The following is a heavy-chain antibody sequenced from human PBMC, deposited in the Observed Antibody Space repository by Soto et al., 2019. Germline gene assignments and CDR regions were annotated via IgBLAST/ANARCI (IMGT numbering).Heavy chain of an antibody. V-gene: IGHV1-69*02. J-gene: IGHJ4*02. Sequence: ASVKVSCKASGGTFSSYTISWVRQAPGQGLEWMGRIIPILGIANYAQKFQGRVTITADKSTAYLQMNSLKTEDTAVYYCTRLITPLDYWGRGTLVTVS. D-gene: IGHD3-16*01. CDR2: IIPILGIA. CDR3: TRLITPLDY. CDR1: GGTFSSYT.